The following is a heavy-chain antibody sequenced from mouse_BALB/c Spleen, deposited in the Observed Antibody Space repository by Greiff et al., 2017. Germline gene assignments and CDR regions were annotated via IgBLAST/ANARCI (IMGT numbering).Heavy chain of an antibody. CDR3: ARSGLIYDGYYVWYFDV. J-gene: IGHJ1*01. D-gene: IGHD2-3*01. CDR1: GYSFTSYW. V-gene: IGHV1-61*01. Sequence: VKLMESGAELVRPGASVKLSCKASGYSFTSYWMNWVKQRPGQGLEWIGMIHPSDSETRLNQKFKDKATLTVDKSSSTAYMQLSSPTSEDSAVYYCARSGLIYDGYYVWYFDVWGAGTTVTVSS. CDR2: IHPSDSET.